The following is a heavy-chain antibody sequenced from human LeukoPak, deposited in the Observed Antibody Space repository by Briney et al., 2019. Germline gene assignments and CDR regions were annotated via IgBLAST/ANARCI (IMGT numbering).Heavy chain of an antibody. D-gene: IGHD3-3*01. V-gene: IGHV3-21*04. CDR2: ISSSSSYI. CDR1: GFTFSSYW. CDR3: ARGGITIFGVVIPPDY. J-gene: IGHJ4*02. Sequence: GGSLRLSCAASGFTFSSYWMSWVRQAPGKGLEWVSSISSSSSYIYYADSVKGRFTISRDNAKNSLYLQMNSLRAEDTALYYCARGGITIFGVVIPPDYWGQGTLVTVSS.